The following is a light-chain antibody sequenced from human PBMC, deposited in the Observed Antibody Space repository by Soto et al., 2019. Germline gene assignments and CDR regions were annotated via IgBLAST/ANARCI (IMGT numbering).Light chain of an antibody. Sequence: EIVMTQSPATLSVSPGERATLSCRASQSIRSNLGWYQQKPGQAPRLLIYGASTRATGVPARFSGRGSGTAFTLTISSPQSEDSAVYYCQQYNNWPPFTFGQGTRLQMK. CDR1: QSIRSN. J-gene: IGKJ5*01. CDR2: GAS. CDR3: QQYNNWPPFT. V-gene: IGKV3-15*01.